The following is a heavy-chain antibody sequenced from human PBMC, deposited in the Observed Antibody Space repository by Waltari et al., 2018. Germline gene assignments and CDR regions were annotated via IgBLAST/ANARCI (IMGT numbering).Heavy chain of an antibody. V-gene: IGHV4-39*07. J-gene: IGHJ4*02. D-gene: IGHD2-8*01. CDR3: ASGGGYTNGWDY. Sequence: QPLLQESGPGLVKPSETLSLTCSVSGDSLSSRNYFWGWIRQPPGKGLHWIGSIYYPGKTYYNPSLKSRLTISLDTSKNQFSLKLTSVTAADTAVYFCASGGGYTNGWDYWGQGTPVTVSS. CDR2: IYYPGKT. CDR1: GDSLSSRNYF.